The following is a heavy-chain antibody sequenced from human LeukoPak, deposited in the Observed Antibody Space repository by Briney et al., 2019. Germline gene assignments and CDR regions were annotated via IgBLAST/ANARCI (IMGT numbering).Heavy chain of an antibody. V-gene: IGHV3-21*01. CDR2: ISSSSSYI. CDR1: GFTFSSYS. Sequence: PGGSLRLSCAASGFTFSSYSMNWVRQAPGKGLEWVSSISSSSSYIYYADSVKGRFTISRDNAKNPLYLQMNSLRAEDTAVYYCARDSSSRGFDPWGQGTLATVSS. J-gene: IGHJ5*02. D-gene: IGHD6-13*01. CDR3: ARDSSSRGFDP.